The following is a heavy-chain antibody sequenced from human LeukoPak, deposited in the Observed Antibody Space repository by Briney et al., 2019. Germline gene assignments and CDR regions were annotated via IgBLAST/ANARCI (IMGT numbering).Heavy chain of an antibody. D-gene: IGHD2-21*02. CDR2: IKQDGSEK. J-gene: IGHJ4*02. CDR1: GFTFSRYW. Sequence: PGGSLRLSCAASGFTFSRYWMSWVRQAPGKGPEWVANIKQDGSEKYYVDSVRGRFTISRDNARTSLYLQMNSLRAEDTAVYYCASMGDCYSCPDYWGQGTLVTVSS. CDR3: ASMGDCYSCPDY. V-gene: IGHV3-7*01.